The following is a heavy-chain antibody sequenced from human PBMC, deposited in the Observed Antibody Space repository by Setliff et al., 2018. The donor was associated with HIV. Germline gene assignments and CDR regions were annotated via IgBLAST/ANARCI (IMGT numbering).Heavy chain of an antibody. V-gene: IGHV4-59*11. CDR3: ARDSMPPFWSGGRNWFDP. D-gene: IGHD3-3*01. J-gene: IGHJ5*02. CDR1: GGSISSHY. CDR2: IYYSGST. Sequence: TLSLTCTVPGGSISSHYWSWIRQPPGKGLEWIGSIYYSGSTNYNPSLKSRVTISVDTSKNQFSLKLSSLTAADTAVYYCARDSMPPFWSGGRNWFDPWGQGTLGTVSS.